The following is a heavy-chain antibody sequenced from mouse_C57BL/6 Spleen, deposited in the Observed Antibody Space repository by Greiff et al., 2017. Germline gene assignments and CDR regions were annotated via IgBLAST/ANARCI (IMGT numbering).Heavy chain of an antibody. V-gene: IGHV1-20*01. CDR3: ARGGYGSSYAYYFDY. J-gene: IGHJ2*01. Sequence: EVQLQQSGPELVKPGDSVKISCKASGYSFTGYFMNWVMQSHGKSLEWIGRINPYNGDTFYNQKFKGKATLTVDKSSSTAHMELRSLTSEDSAVYYCARGGYGSSYAYYFDYWGQGTTLTVSS. CDR2: INPYNGDT. D-gene: IGHD1-1*01. CDR1: GYSFTGYF.